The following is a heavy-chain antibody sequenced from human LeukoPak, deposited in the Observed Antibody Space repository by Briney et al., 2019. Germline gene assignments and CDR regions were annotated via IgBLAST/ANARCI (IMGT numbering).Heavy chain of an antibody. Sequence: GGSLRLSCVASGFTFSSYAMSWVRETPARGLEWVSSLRGNGDAFYADSVKGRFTLPRDESRNTVYLQLNKLRVEDTAIYYCAKASWVSTADAVLWGQGTVVTVSS. D-gene: IGHD3-16*01. CDR2: LRGNGDA. CDR1: GFTFSSYA. V-gene: IGHV3-23*01. J-gene: IGHJ4*02. CDR3: AKASWVSTADAVL.